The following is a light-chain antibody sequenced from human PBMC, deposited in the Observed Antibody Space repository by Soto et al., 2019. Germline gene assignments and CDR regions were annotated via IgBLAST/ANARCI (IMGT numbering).Light chain of an antibody. J-gene: IGKJ1*01. CDR3: QQYSSDST. CDR1: QNINNW. V-gene: IGKV1-5*03. Sequence: DIQMTQSPSTLSASVGDRVTITCRASQNINNWLAWYQQKPGKAPKLLIYRASSLENGVPSRFSGGGSGTDFIFTITSLRPEDFATYFCQQYSSDSTFGQGTKVEIK. CDR2: RAS.